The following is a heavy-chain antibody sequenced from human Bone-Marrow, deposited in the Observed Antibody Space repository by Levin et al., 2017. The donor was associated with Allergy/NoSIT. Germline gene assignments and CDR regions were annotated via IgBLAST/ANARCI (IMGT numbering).Heavy chain of an antibody. CDR1: GYTFTDYY. D-gene: IGHD4-17*01. V-gene: IGHV1-2*02. CDR2: VNCNSGDT. CDR3: ARNDYGDYVQNFDY. Sequence: ASVKVSCKAAGYTFTDYYMHWVRQAPGQGLEWMGWVNCNSGDTHYAQKFQGRVTMTRATSITTAYIELSSLRSDDTALYYGARNDYGDYVQNFDYWGQGTLVTVSS. J-gene: IGHJ4*02.